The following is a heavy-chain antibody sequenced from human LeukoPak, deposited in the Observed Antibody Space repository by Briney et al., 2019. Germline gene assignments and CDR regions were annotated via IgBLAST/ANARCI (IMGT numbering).Heavy chain of an antibody. Sequence: SVKVSCKASGGTFSSYAITWVRQAPGQGLEWMGRIIPIFGTANYAQKFQGRVTITTDESTSTAYMELSTLRSDDTAVYYCARERPPGDTSNWFLEGYFDIWGQGTLVTVSS. J-gene: IGHJ4*02. D-gene: IGHD6-13*01. CDR3: ARERPPGDTSNWFLEGYFDI. CDR2: IIPIFGTA. CDR1: GGTFSSYA. V-gene: IGHV1-69*05.